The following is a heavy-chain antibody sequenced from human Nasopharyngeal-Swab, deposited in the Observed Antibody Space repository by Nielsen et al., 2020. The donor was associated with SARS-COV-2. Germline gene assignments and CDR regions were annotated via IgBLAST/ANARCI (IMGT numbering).Heavy chain of an antibody. CDR3: ARAWNDSAFDI. CDR1: GGSISSYY. D-gene: IGHD1-1*01. CDR2: IYYSGST. V-gene: IGHV4-59*01. Sequence: SETLSLTCTVSGGSISSYYWSWIRQPPGKGLEWIGYIYYSGSTNYNPSLKSRVTISVDTSKNQFSRKLSSVTAADTAVYYCARAWNDSAFDIWGQGTMVTVSS. J-gene: IGHJ3*02.